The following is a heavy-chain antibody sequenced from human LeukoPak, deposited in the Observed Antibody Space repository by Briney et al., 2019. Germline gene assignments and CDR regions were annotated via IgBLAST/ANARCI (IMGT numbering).Heavy chain of an antibody. CDR3: ASFSATVVTGSY. CDR2: IIPIFGIA. J-gene: IGHJ4*02. Sequence: ASVKVSCKASVGTFSSYAISWVRQAPGQGLEWMGRIIPIFGIANYAQKFQGRVTITADKSTSTAYMELSSLRSEDTAVYYCASFSATVVTGSYWGQGTLVTVSS. CDR1: VGTFSSYA. D-gene: IGHD4-23*01. V-gene: IGHV1-69*04.